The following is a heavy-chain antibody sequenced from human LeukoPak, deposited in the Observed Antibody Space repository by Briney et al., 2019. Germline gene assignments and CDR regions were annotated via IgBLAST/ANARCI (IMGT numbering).Heavy chain of an antibody. CDR1: GFTFSSYG. Sequence: GGSLRLSCAASGFTFSSYGMHWVRQAPGKGLEWVSAISGSGGSTYYADSVKGRFTISRDNSKNTLYLQMNSLRAEDTAVYYCARACSGGSCYSTQDYWGQGTLVTVSS. CDR3: ARACSGGSCYSTQDY. V-gene: IGHV3-23*01. CDR2: ISGSGGST. D-gene: IGHD2-15*01. J-gene: IGHJ4*02.